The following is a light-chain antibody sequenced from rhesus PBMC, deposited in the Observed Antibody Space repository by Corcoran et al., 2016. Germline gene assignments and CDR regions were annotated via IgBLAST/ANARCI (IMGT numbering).Light chain of an antibody. CDR2: GAS. CDR1: QSVSSY. Sequence: QVILTQSPGTLSLSPGERATLSCRASQSVSSYLAWYQQKPGQAPRLLLDGASSRATGVADRFSGSGSGTDFTLTLSSLEPEDVGVYHYYQYSSGWTFGQGTKVEIK. J-gene: IGKJ1*01. V-gene: IGKV3-10*01. CDR3: YQYSSGWT.